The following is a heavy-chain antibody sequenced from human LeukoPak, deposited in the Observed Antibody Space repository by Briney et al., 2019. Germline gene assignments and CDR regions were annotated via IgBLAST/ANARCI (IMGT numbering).Heavy chain of an antibody. CDR2: IRYDGSNK. J-gene: IGHJ6*02. CDR1: GFTFSSYG. Sequence: GGSLRLSCAASGFTFSSYGMHWVRQAPGKGLEWVAFIRYDGSNKYYADSVKGRFTISRDNSKNTLYLQMNSLRAEDTAVYCCAKEFKDIVVVVAASPPYGMDVWGQGTTVTVSS. D-gene: IGHD2-15*01. V-gene: IGHV3-30*02. CDR3: AKEFKDIVVVVAASPPYGMDV.